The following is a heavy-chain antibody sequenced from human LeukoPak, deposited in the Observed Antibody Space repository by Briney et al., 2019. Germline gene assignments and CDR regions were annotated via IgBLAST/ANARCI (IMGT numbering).Heavy chain of an antibody. V-gene: IGHV4-4*07. CDR2: IYTSGST. CDR3: ARGLTWIQLLYYFDY. Sequence: SETLSLTCTVSGGSISSYYWSWIRQPAGKGLEWIGRIYTSGSTNYNPSLKGRVTISVDTSKNQFSLKLSSVTAADTAVYYCARGLTWIQLLYYFDYWGQGTLVTVSS. CDR1: GGSISSYY. D-gene: IGHD5-18*01. J-gene: IGHJ4*02.